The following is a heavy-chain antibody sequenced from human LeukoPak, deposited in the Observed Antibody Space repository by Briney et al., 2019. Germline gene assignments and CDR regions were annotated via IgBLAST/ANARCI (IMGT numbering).Heavy chain of an antibody. Sequence: SGGSLRLSCAASGFTFSSYAVSWVRQAPGKGLEWVSAISGSGGSTYYADSVKGRCTISRDNSKNTLYLQMNSLRAEDTAVYYCAKDHMPYGDYDSPDVWGQGTTVTVSS. CDR2: ISGSGGST. J-gene: IGHJ6*02. CDR3: AKDHMPYGDYDSPDV. V-gene: IGHV3-23*01. D-gene: IGHD4-17*01. CDR1: GFTFSSYA.